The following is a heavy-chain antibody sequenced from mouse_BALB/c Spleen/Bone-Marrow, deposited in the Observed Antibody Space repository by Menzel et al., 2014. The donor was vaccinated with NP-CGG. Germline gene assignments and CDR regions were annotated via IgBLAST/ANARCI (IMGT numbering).Heavy chain of an antibody. Sequence: QVQLQQSGPELVKPGASVKMSCKASGYTFTSYYIHWVKQRPGQGLEWIGWIYPGDGSTKYNEKFKGKTTLTADKSSSTAYMLLSSLTSEDSAIYFCARSQGNYFDYWGQGTTLTVSS. CDR1: GYTFTSYY. CDR2: IYPGDGST. V-gene: IGHV1S56*01. J-gene: IGHJ2*01. CDR3: ARSQGNYFDY.